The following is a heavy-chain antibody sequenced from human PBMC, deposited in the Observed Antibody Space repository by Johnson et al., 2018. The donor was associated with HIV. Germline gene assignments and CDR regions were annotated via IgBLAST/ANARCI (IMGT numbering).Heavy chain of an antibody. V-gene: IGHV3-53*01. CDR3: ARGVGPSAFDI. CDR2: IYSGGST. D-gene: IGHD1-26*01. J-gene: IGHJ3*02. CDR1: GFTVSSNY. Sequence: VQLVESGGGLIQPGGSLRLSCAASGFTVSSNYMSWGRQAPGKGLEWVAVIYSGGSTYYSASFKGRFTISRDNSKKTRYLQMNSLRAEDTAVYYCARGVGPSAFDIWGQGTMVTVSS.